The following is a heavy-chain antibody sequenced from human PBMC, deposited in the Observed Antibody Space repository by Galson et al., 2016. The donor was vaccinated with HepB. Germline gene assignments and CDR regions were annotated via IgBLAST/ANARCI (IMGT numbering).Heavy chain of an antibody. Sequence: SETLSLTCAVYGASFSTYYWTWIRLSPGKGLEWIGEINQSGSASYNPSLESRVTISVDTSNKQFSLRLSSLTAADTAVYYCARRDHPLSGSRSYNTRKGNYYNCSMDVWGNGTTVTVSS. D-gene: IGHD3-10*01. CDR1: GASFSTYY. J-gene: IGHJ6*03. CDR3: ARRDHPLSGSRSYNTRKGNYYNCSMDV. V-gene: IGHV4-34*01. CDR2: INQSGSA.